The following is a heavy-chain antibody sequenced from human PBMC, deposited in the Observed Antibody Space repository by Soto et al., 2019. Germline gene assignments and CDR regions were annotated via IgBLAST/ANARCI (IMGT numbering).Heavy chain of an antibody. CDR3: ARSAYYYDSSGYYYPLGY. D-gene: IGHD3-22*01. J-gene: IGHJ4*02. CDR2: ISAYNGNT. V-gene: IGHV1-18*01. CDR1: GYTFTSYG. Sequence: ASVKVSCKASGYTFTSYGISWVRQAPGQGLEWMGWISAYNGNTNYAQKLQGRVTMTTDTSTSTAYMELRSLRSDDTAVYYCARSAYYYDSSGYYYPLGYWGQGTLVTVSS.